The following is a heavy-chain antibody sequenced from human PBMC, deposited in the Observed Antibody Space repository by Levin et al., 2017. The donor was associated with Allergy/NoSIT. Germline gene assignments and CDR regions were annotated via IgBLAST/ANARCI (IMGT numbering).Heavy chain of an antibody. J-gene: IGHJ3*02. V-gene: IGHV3-13*04. Sequence: GGSLRLSCAASGFTFSSYDMHWVRQATGKGLEWVSAIGTAGDTYYPGSVKGRFTISRENAKNSLYLQMNSLRAGDTAVYYCARAVPEHSSGWPFGAFDIWGQGTMVTVSS. D-gene: IGHD6-19*01. CDR3: ARAVPEHSSGWPFGAFDI. CDR2: IGTAGDT. CDR1: GFTFSSYD.